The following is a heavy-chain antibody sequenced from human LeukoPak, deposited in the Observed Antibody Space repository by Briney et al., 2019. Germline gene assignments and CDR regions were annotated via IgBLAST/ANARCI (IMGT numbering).Heavy chain of an antibody. V-gene: IGHV3-15*01. CDR2: IKSKTDGGTT. J-gene: IGHJ6*04. CDR3: TTSDYYYYYGMDV. Sequence: GGSLRLSCAASGFTFSNAWMCWVRQAPGKGLEWVGRIKSKTDGGTTDYAAPVKGRFTISRDDSKNTLYLQMNSLKTEDTAVYYCTTSDYYYYYGMDVWGKGTTVTVSS. CDR1: GFTFSNAW.